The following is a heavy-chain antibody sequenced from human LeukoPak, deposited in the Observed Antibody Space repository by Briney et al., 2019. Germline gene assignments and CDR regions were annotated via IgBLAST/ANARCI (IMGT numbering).Heavy chain of an antibody. D-gene: IGHD5-24*01. J-gene: IGHJ5*02. CDR1: GFTFTNNW. CDR3: ARGRGWIDP. Sequence: GGSLRLSCAASGFTFTNNWMTWFRQAPGKGLEWVANVNEDGSEQNYVDSVKGRFTISRDNAKNSVYLQMNNLRVEETAVYYCARGRGWIDPWGQGTLVTVSS. V-gene: IGHV3-7*01. CDR2: VNEDGSEQ.